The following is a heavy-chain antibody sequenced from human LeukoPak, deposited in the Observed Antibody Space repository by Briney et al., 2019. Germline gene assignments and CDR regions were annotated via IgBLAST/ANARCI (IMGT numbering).Heavy chain of an antibody. J-gene: IGHJ3*02. D-gene: IGHD1-26*01. V-gene: IGHV3-64*01. CDR1: GGSISSYY. CDR3: ARDFPPTGSGSYVHGAFDI. CDR2: ISSNGGST. Sequence: ETLSLTCTVSGGSISSYYWSWIRQPPGKGLEWVSAISSNGGSTYYANSVKGRFTISRDNSKNTLYLQMGSLRAEDMAMYYCARDFPPTGSGSYVHGAFDIWGQGTMVTVSS.